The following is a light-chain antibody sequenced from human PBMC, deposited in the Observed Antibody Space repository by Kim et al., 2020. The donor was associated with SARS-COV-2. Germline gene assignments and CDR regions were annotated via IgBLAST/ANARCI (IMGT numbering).Light chain of an antibody. J-gene: IGLJ2*01. Sequence: SYELTQPPSVSVSPGQTANITCSGDKLGDKYVCWYQQKPGQSPVLVIYQDTKRPSGIPERFSGSNSGNTATLTISGTQAMDEADYYCQAWDSSTVVFGGGTQLTVL. CDR2: QDT. CDR1: KLGDKY. CDR3: QAWDSSTVV. V-gene: IGLV3-1*01.